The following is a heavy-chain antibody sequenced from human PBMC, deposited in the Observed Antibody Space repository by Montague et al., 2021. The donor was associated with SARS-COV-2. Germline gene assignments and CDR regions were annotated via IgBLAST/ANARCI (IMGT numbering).Heavy chain of an antibody. D-gene: IGHD3-10*01. CDR3: ARTSRGSRYFYGVDV. Sequence: SETLSLTCTVSGDSISDYYWSWIRQPPGMGLEWIGYIFRSGATNYNPPLTSRVIISLDTSKSQFSLRLSSVTAADTATCYCARTSRGSRYFYGVDVWGQGATVTVSS. V-gene: IGHV4-59*01. CDR1: GDSISDYY. J-gene: IGHJ6*02. CDR2: IFRSGAT.